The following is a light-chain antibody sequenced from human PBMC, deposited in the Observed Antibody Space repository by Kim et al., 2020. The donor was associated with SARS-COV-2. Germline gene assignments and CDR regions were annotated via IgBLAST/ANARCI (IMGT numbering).Light chain of an antibody. V-gene: IGLV3-19*01. CDR1: SIRIYY. J-gene: IGLJ2*01. CDR2: GKN. CDR3: NSRDSNDNVV. Sequence: VALGQTVRITCQGDSIRIYYATCYQQKQGQAPILVIYGKNNRPSGIPDRFSGSSSGNKASLTITGTQAGDEADYYCNSRDSNDNVVFGGGTQLTVL.